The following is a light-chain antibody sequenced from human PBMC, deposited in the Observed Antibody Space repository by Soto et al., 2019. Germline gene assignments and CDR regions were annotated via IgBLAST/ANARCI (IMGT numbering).Light chain of an antibody. J-gene: IGKJ1*01. Sequence: EIVLTQSPATLSLSPGERATLSCRASRSVSSSFLAWYQQTSGQAPRLLIYHASSRATGIPDRFSGSGSGTDFTLTISRLEPEDVAQYFCQQYGSSPWTFGQGTKVEIK. CDR3: QQYGSSPWT. CDR1: RSVSSSF. V-gene: IGKV3-20*01. CDR2: HAS.